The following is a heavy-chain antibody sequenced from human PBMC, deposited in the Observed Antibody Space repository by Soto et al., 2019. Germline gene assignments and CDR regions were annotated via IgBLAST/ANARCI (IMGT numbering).Heavy chain of an antibody. CDR1: GFTFINSF. Sequence: EVQLVESGGGLVQPGGSLRLSCVASGFTFINSFMGWVRQAPGKGLEWVANINQDGGGTYYVDSVEGRFTISRDNAKDSLYLPMTTLRGAETAVHYWARYFRGTGRNFSDYWGQGTLVSVSS. CDR2: INQDGGGT. CDR3: ARYFRGTGRNFSDY. V-gene: IGHV3-7*03. D-gene: IGHD1-1*01. J-gene: IGHJ4*02.